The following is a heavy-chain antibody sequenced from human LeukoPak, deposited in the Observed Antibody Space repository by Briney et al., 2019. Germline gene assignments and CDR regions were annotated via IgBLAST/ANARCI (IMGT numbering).Heavy chain of an antibody. J-gene: IGHJ4*02. CDR1: GGSISSGDYY. CDR3: ARGDCSSTSCYDLAF. D-gene: IGHD2-2*01. V-gene: IGHV4-30-4*08. Sequence: SQTLSLTCTVSGGSISSGDYYWSWIRQPPGKGLEWIGYIYYSGSTYYNPSLKSRVTISVDTSKNQFSLKLSSVTAADTAVYYCARGDCSSTSCYDLAFWGQGTLVTVSS. CDR2: IYYSGST.